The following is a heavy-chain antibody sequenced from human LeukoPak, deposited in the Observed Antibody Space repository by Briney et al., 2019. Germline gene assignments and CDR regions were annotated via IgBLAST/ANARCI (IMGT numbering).Heavy chain of an antibody. D-gene: IGHD6-13*01. Sequence: ASVKVSCKASGYTFTSYAIHWVRQAPGQRLEWMGWINAGNGNTKYSQESQGRVTITRDTSASTAYMELSSLRSEDTAVYYCARTYSSSWYSYYYMDVWGKGTTVTISS. V-gene: IGHV1-3*03. CDR3: ARTYSSSWYSYYYMDV. J-gene: IGHJ6*03. CDR1: GYTFTSYA. CDR2: INAGNGNT.